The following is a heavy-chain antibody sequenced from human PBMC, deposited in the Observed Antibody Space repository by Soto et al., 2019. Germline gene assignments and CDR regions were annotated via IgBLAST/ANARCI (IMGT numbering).Heavy chain of an antibody. V-gene: IGHV4-4*02. CDR3: GRDESYCGGGTCYSLVY. CDR2: IYHSGST. CDR1: GGSISSSNW. Sequence: PSETLSLTCAVSGGSISSSNWWSWVRQPPGKGLEWIGEIYHSGSTNYNPSLKSRVTISVDKSKNQFSLKLSSVTAADTAVYYCGRDESYCGGGTCYSLVYWGQGTLVTVSS. J-gene: IGHJ4*02. D-gene: IGHD2-15*01.